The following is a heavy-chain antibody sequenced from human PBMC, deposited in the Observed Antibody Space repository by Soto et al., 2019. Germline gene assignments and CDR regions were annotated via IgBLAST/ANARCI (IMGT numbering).Heavy chain of an antibody. CDR3: AKGGRQWLVTSDFNY. Sequence: VQLVESGGGVVQPGRSLRLSCAASGFTFSDYAMHWVRQAPGKGLEWVAVVSHDGRNTHYADSVKGRFTISRDSSKNTVSLETTSLRAEETAVYYCAKGGRQWLVTSDFNYWGQGALVTVYS. CDR2: VSHDGRNT. D-gene: IGHD6-19*01. J-gene: IGHJ4*02. CDR1: GFTFSDYA. V-gene: IGHV3-30*18.